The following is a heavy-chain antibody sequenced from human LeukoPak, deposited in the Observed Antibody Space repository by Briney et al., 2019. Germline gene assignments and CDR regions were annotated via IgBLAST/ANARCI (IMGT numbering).Heavy chain of an antibody. D-gene: IGHD5-18*01. CDR3: AGGTYSYGRNPGY. CDR1: GYTFTSYY. CDR2: INPSGGST. V-gene: IGHV1-46*01. Sequence: GASVTVSCKASGYTFTSYYIYWVRQAPGQGLEWMGIINPSGGSTSYAQKFQGRVTMTRDTSMSTVYMELSSLRSEDTAVYYCAGGTYSYGRNPGYWGQGTLVTVSS. J-gene: IGHJ4*02.